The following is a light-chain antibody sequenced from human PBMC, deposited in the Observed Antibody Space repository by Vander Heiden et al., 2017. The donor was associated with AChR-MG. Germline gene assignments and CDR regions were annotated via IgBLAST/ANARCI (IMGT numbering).Light chain of an antibody. V-gene: IGKV1-5*03. J-gene: IGKJ1*01. CDR3: QQDNSYSQT. CDR1: QSISSW. Sequence: EIQLTQSPSSLSASVGDRVTITCRASQSISSWLAWYQQKPGKAPKLLIYNASSLESGVPSRFSGSGSGTEFTLTISSLQPDDFATYYCQQDNSYSQTFGQGTKVEIK. CDR2: NAS.